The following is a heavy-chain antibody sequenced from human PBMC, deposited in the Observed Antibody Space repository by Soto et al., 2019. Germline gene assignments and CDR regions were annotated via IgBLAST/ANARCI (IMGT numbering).Heavy chain of an antibody. CDR1: AFSLSTSGVG. V-gene: IGHV2-5*02. CDR2: IYWDDDK. CDR3: ARLVAAGITYYFDS. Sequence: QITLKESGPPLVKPTQTLTLTCTFSAFSLSTSGVGVGWIRQPPGKALEWLTFIYWDDDKRYSPSLKSRLTTTKDTSKTQVVLTMTNMDPVDTATYYCARLVAAGITYYFDSWGQGTLVTVSS. J-gene: IGHJ4*02. D-gene: IGHD2-21*01.